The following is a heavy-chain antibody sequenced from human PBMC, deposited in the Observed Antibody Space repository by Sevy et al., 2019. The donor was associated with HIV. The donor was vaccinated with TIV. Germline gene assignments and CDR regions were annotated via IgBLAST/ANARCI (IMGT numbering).Heavy chain of an antibody. Sequence: SETLSLTCTVSGGSISSSSYYWGWIRQPPGKGLEWIGSIYYSGSTYYNPSPKSRVTISVDTSKNQFSLKLSSVTAADTAVYYCARHSLPRTYYDFWSGYSPNYGMDVWGQGTTVTVSS. CDR2: IYYSGST. CDR3: ARHSLPRTYYDFWSGYSPNYGMDV. J-gene: IGHJ6*02. D-gene: IGHD3-3*01. CDR1: GGSISSSSYY. V-gene: IGHV4-39*01.